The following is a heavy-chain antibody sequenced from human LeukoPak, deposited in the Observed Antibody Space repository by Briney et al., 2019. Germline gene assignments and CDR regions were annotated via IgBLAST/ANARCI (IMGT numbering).Heavy chain of an antibody. CDR1: GGTFMTDV. CDR3: ARPMTDYCDRSGYCGRYGL. CDR2: VIPISDSP. D-gene: IGHD3-22*01. J-gene: IGHJ4*02. Sequence: SVKVSCKASGGTFMTDVFSWVRQAPGQALEWMGGVIPISDSPHSAQRFQARITITAAKSTSKVNMELSNLTSEDTAVYYCARPMTDYCDRSGYCGRYGLWGQGTLVTVSS. V-gene: IGHV1-69*06.